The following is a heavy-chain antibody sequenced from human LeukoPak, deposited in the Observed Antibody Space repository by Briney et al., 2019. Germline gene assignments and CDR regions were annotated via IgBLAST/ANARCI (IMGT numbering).Heavy chain of an antibody. CDR1: GGPISSYY. D-gene: IGHD2-15*01. J-gene: IGHJ3*02. V-gene: IGHV4-4*07. CDR2: IYTSGST. CDR3: AREEFMGDCSGGSCRQDDAFDI. Sequence: SETLSLTCTVSGGPISSYYWSWIRQPAGKGLEWIGRIYTSGSTNYNPSLKSRVTMSVDTSKNQFSLKLSSVTAADTAVYYCAREEFMGDCSGGSCRQDDAFDIWGQGTMVTVSS.